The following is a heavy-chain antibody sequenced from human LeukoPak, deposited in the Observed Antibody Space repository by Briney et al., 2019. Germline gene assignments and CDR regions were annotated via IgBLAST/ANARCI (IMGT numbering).Heavy chain of an antibody. V-gene: IGHV3-73*01. Sequence: GGSLRLSCAASGFTFSNAWMSWVRQAPGKGLEWVGRIRSKANSYATAYAASVKGRFTISRDDSKNTAYLQMNSLKTEDTAVYYCTTGSAAATRNYWSQGTLVTVSS. CDR2: IRSKANSYAT. J-gene: IGHJ4*02. D-gene: IGHD2-2*01. CDR3: TTGSAAATRNY. CDR1: GFTFSNAW.